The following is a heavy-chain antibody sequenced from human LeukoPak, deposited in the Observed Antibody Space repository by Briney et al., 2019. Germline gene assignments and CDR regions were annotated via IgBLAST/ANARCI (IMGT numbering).Heavy chain of an antibody. CDR2: IYTSGST. Sequence: SETLSLTCTVSGGSISSYYWSWIRQPAGKGLEWIGRIYTSGSTNYNPSLKSRVTMSVDTSKNHFSLKLSSVTAADTAVYYCAREWELLLGYYYYMDVWGKGTTVTVSS. J-gene: IGHJ6*03. CDR1: GGSISSYY. V-gene: IGHV4-4*07. CDR3: AREWELLLGYYYYMDV. D-gene: IGHD1-26*01.